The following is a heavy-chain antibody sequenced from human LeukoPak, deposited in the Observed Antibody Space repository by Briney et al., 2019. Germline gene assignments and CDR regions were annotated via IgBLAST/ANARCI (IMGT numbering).Heavy chain of an antibody. J-gene: IGHJ5*02. CDR3: ARDHHRQTPISFDP. Sequence: ASVKVSCKASGYSFTGFYMHWVRQAPGQGLEWMGWINPNNGGTEYAHNFQGRVTMTRDTSVSTAYMELSGLRFDDTAVYYCARDHHRQTPISFDPWGQGILVTVSS. CDR2: INPNNGGT. CDR1: GYSFTGFY. V-gene: IGHV1-2*02.